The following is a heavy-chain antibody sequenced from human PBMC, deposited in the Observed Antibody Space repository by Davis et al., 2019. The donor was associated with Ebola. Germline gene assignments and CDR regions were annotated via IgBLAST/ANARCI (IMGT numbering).Heavy chain of an antibody. D-gene: IGHD2-2*01. J-gene: IGHJ5*02. Sequence: MPSETLSPTCPLPGGSISSSYWSWIRQSPGKGLEWIGYIYYTGSTNYNPSLKSRVTTSVDTSKNQFSLKLNSVTAADTAMYYCARHLGYCISTSCYPSFDPWGQGTLVTVSS. CDR1: GGSISSSY. CDR3: ARHLGYCISTSCYPSFDP. V-gene: IGHV4-59*08. CDR2: IYYTGST.